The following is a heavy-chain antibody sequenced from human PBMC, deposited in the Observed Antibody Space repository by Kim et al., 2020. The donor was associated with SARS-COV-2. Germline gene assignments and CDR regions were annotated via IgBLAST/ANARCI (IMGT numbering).Heavy chain of an antibody. CDR2: ISSSGSTI. CDR3: ARDRPLDYDSSGYYSDY. D-gene: IGHD3-22*01. J-gene: IGHJ4*02. CDR1: GFTFSDYY. Sequence: GGSLRLSCAASGFTFSDYYMSWIRQAPGKGLEWVSYISSSGSTIYYADSVKGRFTLSRDNAKNSLYRQMNSLRAEDTAVYYCARDRPLDYDSSGYYSDYWGQGTLVTISS. V-gene: IGHV3-11*01.